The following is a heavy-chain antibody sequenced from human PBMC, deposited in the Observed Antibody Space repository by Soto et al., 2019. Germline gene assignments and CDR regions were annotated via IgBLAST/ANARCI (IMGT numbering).Heavy chain of an antibody. D-gene: IGHD6-19*01. J-gene: IGHJ4*02. CDR2: INNGGGT. CDR3: ATSSDWSPLLDY. V-gene: IGHV1-2*02. Sequence: GXSXKVSCPASQYTXSNFYLDWVRQAPGQRPEWMGWINNGGGTIYAQKFQGRLTMTRDTSITTAYMEMSRLSSDDTAFYYCATSSDWSPLLDYWGQGTLVTVSS. CDR1: QYTXSNFY.